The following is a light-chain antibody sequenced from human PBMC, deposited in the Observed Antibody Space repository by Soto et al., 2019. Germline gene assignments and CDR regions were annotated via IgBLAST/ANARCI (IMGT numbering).Light chain of an antibody. CDR1: SSDVGAYNY. CDR2: DVS. Sequence: QSALTQPRYVSWSPGQSVTISCTGTSSDVGAYNYVSWYQQHPGKAPKLMTYDVSKRPSGVPDRFSGSKSGNTASLTISGLQAEDEADYYCCSYADNYTYVFGTGTKVTVL. CDR3: CSYADNYTYV. J-gene: IGLJ1*01. V-gene: IGLV2-11*01.